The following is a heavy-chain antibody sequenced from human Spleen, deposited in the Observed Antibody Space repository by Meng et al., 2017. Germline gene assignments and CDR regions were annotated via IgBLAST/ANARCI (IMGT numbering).Heavy chain of an antibody. V-gene: IGHV3-73*01. CDR3: TRVGGGGTYPFDY. J-gene: IGHJ4*02. CDR2: IRSKAYTYAT. Sequence: EVQLVESGGGLVQPGGSLKLSCAASGFTFSDFAVHWVRQASGKGLEWVGRIRSKAYTYATAYVASVKGRFTISRDGSRNTAYLQMNRLKVEDTAVYYCTRVGGGGTYPFDYWGRGTLVTVSS. D-gene: IGHD1-26*01. CDR1: GFTFSDFA.